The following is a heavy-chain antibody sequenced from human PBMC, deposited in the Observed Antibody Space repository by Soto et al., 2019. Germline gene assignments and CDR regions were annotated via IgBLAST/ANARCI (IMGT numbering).Heavy chain of an antibody. CDR2: IIHIFDTA. CDR1: GGTFSSYA. D-gene: IGHD5-18*01. J-gene: IGHJ6*02. CDR3: ASSAMDHYYYGRDV. Sequence: QVQLVQSGAEVKKPGSSVKVSCKSSGGTFSSYAISWVRQATGQGLEWMGGIIHIFDTADYAQKFQGRVTITADESTSTAYMELSSLRSEDTPVYYCASSAMDHYYYGRDVWGQGTTVTVSS. V-gene: IGHV1-69*12.